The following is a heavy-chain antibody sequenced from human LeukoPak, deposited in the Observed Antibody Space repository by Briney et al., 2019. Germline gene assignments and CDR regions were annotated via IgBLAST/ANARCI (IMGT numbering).Heavy chain of an antibody. J-gene: IGHJ6*02. Sequence: PSETLSLTCVVYGGPFSGYYWSWIRQSPGKGLEWIGEINQSGNTNYNPSLKSRVTISIDTSKNQFSLKVTSVTAGDTAVYYCARARGWTSGDDYYCGMDVWGQGTTGTVSS. V-gene: IGHV4-34*01. CDR2: INQSGNT. CDR1: GGPFSGYY. CDR3: ARARGWTSGDDYYCGMDV. D-gene: IGHD4-17*01.